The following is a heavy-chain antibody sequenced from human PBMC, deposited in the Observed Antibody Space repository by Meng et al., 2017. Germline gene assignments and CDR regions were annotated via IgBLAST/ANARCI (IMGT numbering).Heavy chain of an antibody. CDR1: GYTFTSYD. CDR2: MNPNSGNT. J-gene: IGHJ4*02. Sequence: ASVKVSCKASGYTFTSYDINWVRQATGQGLEWMGWMNPNSGNTGYAQKFQGRVTITRNTSISTAYMELSSLRSEDTAVYYCAAYYYDSSGYYLYFDYWGQGTLVTVSS. V-gene: IGHV1-8*03. CDR3: AAYYYDSSGYYLYFDY. D-gene: IGHD3-22*01.